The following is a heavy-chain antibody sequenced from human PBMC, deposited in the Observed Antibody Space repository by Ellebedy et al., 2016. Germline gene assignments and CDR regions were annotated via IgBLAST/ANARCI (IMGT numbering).Heavy chain of an antibody. V-gene: IGHV1-18*01. CDR1: GYTFTSYG. Sequence: ASVKVSCXASGYTFTSYGISWVRQAPGQGLEWMGWISAYNGNTNYAQKLQGRVTMTTDTSTSTAYMELRSLRSDDTAVYYCARVAARRERFDPWGQGTLVTASS. CDR3: ARVAARRERFDP. J-gene: IGHJ5*02. CDR2: ISAYNGNT. D-gene: IGHD6-6*01.